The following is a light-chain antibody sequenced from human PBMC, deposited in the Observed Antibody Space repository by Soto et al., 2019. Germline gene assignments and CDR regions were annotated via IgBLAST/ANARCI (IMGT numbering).Light chain of an antibody. Sequence: QSALTQPASVSGSAGQSIAISCTGTSSDVGGYNYVSWYQQHPGKAPKLLLSEVSKRPSEVSDRFSGSKSGNTASLTISGLQTQDEADYYCSSFTSAYTFVFGTGTKVTVL. CDR2: EVS. J-gene: IGLJ1*01. CDR3: SSFTSAYTFV. CDR1: SSDVGGYNY. V-gene: IGLV2-14*01.